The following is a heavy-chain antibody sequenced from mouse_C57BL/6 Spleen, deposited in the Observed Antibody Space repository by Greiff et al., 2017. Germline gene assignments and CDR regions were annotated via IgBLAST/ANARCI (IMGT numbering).Heavy chain of an antibody. CDR1: GFSLTSYG. CDR3: ARPYYYSSSYKAWFDY. CDR2: IWGDGGT. V-gene: IGHV2-3*01. D-gene: IGHD1-1*01. Sequence: QVQLQQSGPGLVAPSQSLSITCTASGFSLTSYGVSWVRQPPGKGLEWMGEIWGDGGTTYHSTLISRLSISKANSNSQVSLKLNRLQTDDTATYYGARPYYYSSSYKAWFDYWGQGTLVTVSA. J-gene: IGHJ3*01.